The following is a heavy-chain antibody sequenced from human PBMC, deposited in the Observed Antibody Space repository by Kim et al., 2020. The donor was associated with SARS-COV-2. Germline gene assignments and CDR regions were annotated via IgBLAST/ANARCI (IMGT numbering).Heavy chain of an antibody. V-gene: IGHV3-30-3*01. CDR1: GFTFSSYA. CDR3: ARDGGVWWLRPNYYYGMDV. CDR2: ISYDGSNK. D-gene: IGHD5-12*01. Sequence: GGSLRLSCAASGFTFSSYAMHWVRQAPGKGLEWVAVISYDGSNKYYADSVKGRFTISRDNSKNTLYLQMNSLRAEDTAVYYCARDGGVWWLRPNYYYGMDVWGQGTTVTVSS. J-gene: IGHJ6*02.